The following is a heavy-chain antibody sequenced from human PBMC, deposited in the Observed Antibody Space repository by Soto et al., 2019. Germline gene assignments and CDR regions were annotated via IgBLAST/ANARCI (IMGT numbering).Heavy chain of an antibody. J-gene: IGHJ5*02. V-gene: IGHV3-23*01. D-gene: IGHD6-13*01. CDR2: IIGSGGIT. CDR3: AKDLANSSWDSPPWFEP. CDR1: LFTFSSYA. Sequence: PVWSLRLSCSSSLFTFSSYAMSLVLHSPFKLLELFSAIIGSGGITYYADSVKGRFTISRDNSKNTLYLQMNSLRAEDTAVYYCAKDLANSSWDSPPWFEPWGQGTLVTVSS.